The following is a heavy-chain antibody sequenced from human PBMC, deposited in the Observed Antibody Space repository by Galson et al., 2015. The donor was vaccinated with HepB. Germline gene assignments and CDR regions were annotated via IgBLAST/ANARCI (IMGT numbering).Heavy chain of an antibody. V-gene: IGHV3-74*01. Sequence: SLRLSCAASGFTFSSYWMHWVRQAPGKGLVWVSRINSDGSSTSYADSVKGRFTISRDNAKNTLYLQMNSLRAEDTAVYYCARAGRRDGYNAGLRYWGQGTLVTVSS. CDR1: GFTFSSYW. CDR3: ARAGRRDGYNAGLRY. CDR2: INSDGSST. J-gene: IGHJ4*02. D-gene: IGHD5-24*01.